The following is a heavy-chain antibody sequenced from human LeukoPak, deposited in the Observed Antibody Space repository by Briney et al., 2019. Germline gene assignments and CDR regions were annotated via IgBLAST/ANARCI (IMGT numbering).Heavy chain of an antibody. CDR2: IYYSGST. V-gene: IGHV4-59*11. CDR3: ARSSSSSYYYYYMDV. CDR1: GGSISSHY. Sequence: PSETLSLTCTVSGGSISSHYWSWIRQPPGKGLEWIGYIYYSGSTNYNPSLKSRVTISVDTSKNQFSLKLSSVTAADTAVYYCARSSSSSYYYYYMDVWGKGTTVTVSS. J-gene: IGHJ6*03. D-gene: IGHD6-6*01.